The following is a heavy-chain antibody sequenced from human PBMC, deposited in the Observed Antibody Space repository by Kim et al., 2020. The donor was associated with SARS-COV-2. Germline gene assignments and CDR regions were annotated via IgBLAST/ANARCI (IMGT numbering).Heavy chain of an antibody. D-gene: IGHD4-17*01. CDR1: GFTFSSYW. CDR2: INSDGSST. Sequence: GGSLRLSCAASGFTFSSYWMHWVRQAPGKGLVWVSRINSDGSSTSYADSVKGRFTISRDNAKNTLYLQMNSLRAEDTAVYYCSREDYGGNYPRIYYYGMDVWGQGTTVTVSS. CDR3: SREDYGGNYPRIYYYGMDV. J-gene: IGHJ6*02. V-gene: IGHV3-74*01.